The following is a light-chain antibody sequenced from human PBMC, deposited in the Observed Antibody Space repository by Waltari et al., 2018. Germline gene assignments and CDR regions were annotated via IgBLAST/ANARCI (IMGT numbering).Light chain of an antibody. CDR2: EDS. CDR1: SSGVGSYNL. Sequence: HSALTQPAPVSGSPGQSITISCTGTSSGVGSYNLVSWYQQHPDKAPKPMIYEDSKRPSGVSNRFSGSKSGNTASLTISGLQAEDEADYYCCSYAGSSTLVFGGGTKLTVL. J-gene: IGLJ3*02. V-gene: IGLV2-23*01. CDR3: CSYAGSSTLV.